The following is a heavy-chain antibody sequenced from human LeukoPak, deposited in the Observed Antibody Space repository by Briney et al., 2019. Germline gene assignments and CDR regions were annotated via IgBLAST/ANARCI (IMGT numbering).Heavy chain of an antibody. CDR3: AKRSYGSGSYYNNPPYYFDY. J-gene: IGHJ4*02. V-gene: IGHV3-23*01. D-gene: IGHD3-10*01. CDR2: ISGSGSST. CDR1: GFTFSSYA. Sequence: GGSLRLSCAASGFTFSSYAMSWVRQAPGKGLEWVSAISGSGSSTYYADSVKGRFTISRDNSKNTLYLQMNSLRAEDTAVYYCAKRSYGSGSYYNNPPYYFDYWGQGTLVTVSS.